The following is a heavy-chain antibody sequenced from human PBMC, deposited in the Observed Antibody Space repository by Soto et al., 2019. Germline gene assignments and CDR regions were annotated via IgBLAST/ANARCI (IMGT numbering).Heavy chain of an antibody. Sequence: EVQLLESGGGLVQPGGSLRLSCAASGFSFDDYAMTWVRQATGKRLEWVSAISGSGDNTYYADSVKARFTISRDNSRNTLYLQLNSLRAEDTALYYCAKGYYSGYDLAYFDYWGQGTLVTVSS. V-gene: IGHV3-23*01. J-gene: IGHJ4*02. CDR2: ISGSGDNT. D-gene: IGHD5-12*01. CDR1: GFSFDDYA. CDR3: AKGYYSGYDLAYFDY.